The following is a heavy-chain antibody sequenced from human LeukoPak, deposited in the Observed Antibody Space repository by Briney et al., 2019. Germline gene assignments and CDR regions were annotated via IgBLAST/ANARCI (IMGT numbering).Heavy chain of an antibody. CDR2: IYTSGST. V-gene: IGHV4-61*02. Sequence: SETLSLTCTVSGGSISSGRYYWSWIRQPAGKGLEWIRRIYTSGSTNYNPSLKSRVTISVNTTKNQFSLKLSSVTAADTAVYYCARDSRDYYDSGGYYYYYYMDVWGKGTTVTISS. D-gene: IGHD3-22*01. CDR1: GGSISSGRYY. CDR3: ARDSRDYYDSGGYYYYYYMDV. J-gene: IGHJ6*03.